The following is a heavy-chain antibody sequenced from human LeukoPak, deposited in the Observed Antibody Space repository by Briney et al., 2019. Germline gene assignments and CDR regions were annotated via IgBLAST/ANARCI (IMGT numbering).Heavy chain of an antibody. CDR3: ARDRPYYFDY. CDR1: GFTLSSYA. J-gene: IGHJ4*02. CDR2: ISYDGSNK. V-gene: IGHV3-30*04. Sequence: PGRSLRLSCAASGFTLSSYAMHWVRQAPGKGLEWAAVISYDGSNKYYADSVKGRFTIPRDNSKNTLYLQMNSLRAEDTAVYYCARDRPYYFDYGGQGTLVTVSP.